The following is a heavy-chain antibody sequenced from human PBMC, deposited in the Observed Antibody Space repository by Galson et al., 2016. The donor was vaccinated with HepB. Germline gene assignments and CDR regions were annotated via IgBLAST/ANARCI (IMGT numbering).Heavy chain of an antibody. CDR2: IIPIFATA. CDR3: AVDGGTEGMGV. D-gene: IGHD1-1*01. Sequence: SVKVSCKASGGSFSNYAISWMRQAPGQGLEWMGEIIPIFATANSAQKFQGRVTITADEPTSTAYMELSSLRSEDTAFYYCAVDGGTEGMGVWGQGTTVTVS. J-gene: IGHJ6*02. CDR1: GGSFSNYA. V-gene: IGHV1-69*13.